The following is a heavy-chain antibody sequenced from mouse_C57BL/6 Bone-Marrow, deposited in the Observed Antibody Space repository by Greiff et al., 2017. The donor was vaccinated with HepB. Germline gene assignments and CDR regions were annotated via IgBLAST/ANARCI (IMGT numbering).Heavy chain of an antibody. D-gene: IGHD1-1*01. Sequence: EVQLQESGPELVKPGASVKIPCKASGYTFTDYNMDWVKQSHGKSLEWIGDINPNNGGTINNQKFKGKATLTVDKASSTAYMALRSLTCEDTAVYYCARPYYGSSYVGAMDYWGQGTSVTVSS. CDR2: INPNNGGT. J-gene: IGHJ4*01. V-gene: IGHV1-18*01. CDR1: GYTFTDYN. CDR3: ARPYYGSSYVGAMDY.